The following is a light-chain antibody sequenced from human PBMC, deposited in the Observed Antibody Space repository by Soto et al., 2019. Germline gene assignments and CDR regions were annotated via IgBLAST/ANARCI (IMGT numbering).Light chain of an antibody. CDR2: DVS. Sequence: HSALTQPRSVSGSPGQSVTISCTGTSGDVGGYNYVSWYQQDPGKAPKLMIYDVSKRPSGVPERFSGSKSGNTASLTISGIQADDEADYYCCSFAGSDTFVVFGGGSKLTVL. J-gene: IGLJ2*01. CDR1: SGDVGGYNY. CDR3: CSFAGSDTFVV. V-gene: IGLV2-11*01.